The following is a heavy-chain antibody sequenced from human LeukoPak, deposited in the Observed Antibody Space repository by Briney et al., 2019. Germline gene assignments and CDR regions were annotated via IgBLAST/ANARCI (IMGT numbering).Heavy chain of an antibody. Sequence: SETLSLTCAVYSGSFSGYRWSWIRQPPGKGLEWIGEINHSGSTNYNPSLKSRVTISVDTSKNQFSLKVRSVTAADAAVYYCARASVQVERPYDWWGQGTLVTVSS. CDR3: ARASVQVERPYDW. D-gene: IGHD1-1*01. V-gene: IGHV4-34*01. J-gene: IGHJ4*02. CDR2: INHSGST. CDR1: SGSFSGYR.